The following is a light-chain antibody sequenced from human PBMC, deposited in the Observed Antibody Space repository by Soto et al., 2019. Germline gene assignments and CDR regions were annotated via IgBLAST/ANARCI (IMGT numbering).Light chain of an antibody. CDR1: SSNIGAGYD. CDR2: GNS. J-gene: IGLJ7*01. Sequence: QSVLTQPPSVSGAPGQRVTISCTGSSSNIGAGYDVHWYQQLPGTAPKLLIYGNSNRPSGVPDRFSGSKSGTSASLAITGLQAEDAAGYYCQSYDSSLSGSVFGGGTQLT. V-gene: IGLV1-40*01. CDR3: QSYDSSLSGSV.